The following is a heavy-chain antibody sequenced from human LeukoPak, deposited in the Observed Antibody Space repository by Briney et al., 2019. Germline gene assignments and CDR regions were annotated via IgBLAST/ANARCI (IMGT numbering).Heavy chain of an antibody. Sequence: GGSLRLSCAASGFTFSNYELNWVRQAPGKGLEWVSYISSSGRNIYYADSVNGRFTISRDNAKNSLYLQMNSLRAEDTAVYYCARDRYSSAWYEEWGQGTLVTVSS. CDR1: GFTFSNYE. V-gene: IGHV3-48*03. CDR3: ARDRYSSAWYEE. CDR2: ISSSGRNI. J-gene: IGHJ4*02. D-gene: IGHD6-19*01.